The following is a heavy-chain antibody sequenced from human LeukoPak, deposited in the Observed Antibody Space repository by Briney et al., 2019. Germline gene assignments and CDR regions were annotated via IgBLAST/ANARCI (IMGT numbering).Heavy chain of an antibody. J-gene: IGHJ4*02. CDR1: GFTFSRYG. CDR3: GRDRYPYYFDY. Sequence: GGSLRLSCAASGFTFSRYGMHWVRQAPGKGLEWVSFIESDGRNGYYAESVKGRFSIPRDDSKYTLYLQMNSLRPEDTAVYYCGRDRYPYYFDYWGQGTLVTVSS. D-gene: IGHD1-26*01. V-gene: IGHV3-30*19. CDR2: IESDGRNG.